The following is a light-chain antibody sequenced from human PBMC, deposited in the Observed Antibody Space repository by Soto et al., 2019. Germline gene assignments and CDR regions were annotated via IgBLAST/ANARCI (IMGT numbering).Light chain of an antibody. J-gene: IGKJ4*01. Sequence: EIVMTQSPATLSVSPGETATLSCRASQSVGSAVAWYQHKPGQAPRLLIVAASIRATGVPGSFSGGGSGTEFTLTISSLQSEDVAVYYCQQYQNWPPLTFGGGTTVEIK. V-gene: IGKV3-15*01. CDR3: QQYQNWPPLT. CDR2: AAS. CDR1: QSVGSA.